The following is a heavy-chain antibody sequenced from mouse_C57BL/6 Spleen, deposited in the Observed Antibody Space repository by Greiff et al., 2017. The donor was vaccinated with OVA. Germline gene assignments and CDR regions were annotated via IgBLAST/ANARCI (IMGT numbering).Heavy chain of an antibody. CDR3: AREGLYQKAYYAMDY. D-gene: IGHD2-12*01. Sequence: EVQVVESGPSLVRPSQTLSLTCTVTGFSINSDCYWIWIRQFPGNKLEYIGYTFYSGITYYNPSLESRTYITRDTSKNQFSLKLSSVTTEDTATYYCAREGLYQKAYYAMDYWGQGTSVTVSS. J-gene: IGHJ4*01. CDR1: GFSINSDCY. V-gene: IGHV3-3*01. CDR2: TFYSGIT.